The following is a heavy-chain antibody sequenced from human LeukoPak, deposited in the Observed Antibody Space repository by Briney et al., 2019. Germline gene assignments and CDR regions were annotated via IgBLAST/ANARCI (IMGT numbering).Heavy chain of an antibody. CDR3: ARDFAVTTGDY. D-gene: IGHD4-17*01. V-gene: IGHV3-30-3*01. CDR2: ISYDGSNK. J-gene: IGHJ4*02. Sequence: GRSLRLSCAASGFTFSSYAMHWARQAPGKGLEWVAVISYDGSNKYYADSVKGRFTISRDNSKNTLYLQMNSLRAEDTAVYYCARDFAVTTGDYWGQGTLVTVSS. CDR1: GFTFSSYA.